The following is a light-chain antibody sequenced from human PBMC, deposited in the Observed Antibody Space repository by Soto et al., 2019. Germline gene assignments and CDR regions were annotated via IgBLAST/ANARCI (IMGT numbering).Light chain of an antibody. Sequence: QLVLTQSPSASASLGASVKLTCTLSSGHSNYAIAWHQQQPEKGPRYLMNLNNDGSHSKGDGLPDRFSGSSSGAARHLTTSSLPSEDESDYYCQTWGTGIAVVFGGGTKLTVL. CDR1: SGHSNYA. CDR3: QTWGTGIAVV. J-gene: IGLJ2*01. V-gene: IGLV4-69*01. CDR2: LNNDGSH.